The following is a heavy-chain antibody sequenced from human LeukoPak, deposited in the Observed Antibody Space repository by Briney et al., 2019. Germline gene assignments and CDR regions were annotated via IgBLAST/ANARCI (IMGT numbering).Heavy chain of an antibody. J-gene: IGHJ4*02. CDR2: IQNSGTT. CDR1: GAFISTYY. Sequence: SETLSLTCTVSGAFISTYYWGWIRQPPGKGLEWIGYIQNSGTTNHNPSLQSRVTISVDMSKNQFSLRLSSVTAADTAVYYCARHGSSWSFDYWGQGTLVTVSS. D-gene: IGHD6-13*01. V-gene: IGHV4-59*08. CDR3: ARHGSSWSFDY.